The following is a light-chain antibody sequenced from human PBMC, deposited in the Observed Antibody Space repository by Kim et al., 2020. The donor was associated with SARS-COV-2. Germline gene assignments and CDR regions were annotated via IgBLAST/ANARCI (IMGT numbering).Light chain of an antibody. Sequence: SASVGDRVTVSCRASRSISSYLNWYQQKPGKAPKLLIYAASSWQSGVTSRFTGSGSGTDFTLSISSLQPDDFATYYCQQSYSTPTFGGGTKVDIK. J-gene: IGKJ4*01. CDR3: QQSYSTPT. CDR1: RSISSY. V-gene: IGKV1-39*01. CDR2: AAS.